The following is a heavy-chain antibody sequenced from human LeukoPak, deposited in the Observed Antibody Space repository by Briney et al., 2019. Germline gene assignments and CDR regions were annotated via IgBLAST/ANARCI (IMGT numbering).Heavy chain of an antibody. D-gene: IGHD2-2*01. V-gene: IGHV5-51*01. J-gene: IGHJ4*02. CDR2: IYPGDSRS. CDR1: DSTFTSYW. CDR3: VRRLSDITSCPNY. Sequence: GESLKISLKPSDSTFTSYWISWARKMPGKGLEWMRIIYPGDSRSKYSPSFQGQVTISADKSISTAYLQGSSLKASDTAIYYCVRRLSDITSCPNYWGPGTLVTVAS.